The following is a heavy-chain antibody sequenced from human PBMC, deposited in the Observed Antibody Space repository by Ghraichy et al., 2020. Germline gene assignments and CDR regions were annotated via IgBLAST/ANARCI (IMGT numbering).Heavy chain of an antibody. V-gene: IGHV4-34*01. CDR3: ARVAGTTWSWFDP. D-gene: IGHD1-1*01. J-gene: IGHJ5*02. CDR2: INHSGST. CDR1: GGSFSGYY. Sequence: SETLSLTCAVYGGSFSGYYWSWIRQPPGKGLEWIGEINHSGSTNYNPSLKSRVTISVDTSKNQFSLKLSSLTAADTAVYYCARVAGTTWSWFDPWGQGTLVTVSS.